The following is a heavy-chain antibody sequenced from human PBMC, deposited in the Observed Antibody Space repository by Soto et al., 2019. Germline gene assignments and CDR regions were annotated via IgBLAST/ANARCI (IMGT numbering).Heavy chain of an antibody. V-gene: IGHV4-59*01. J-gene: IGHJ6*02. Sequence: SETLSLTCTVSGGSITSSYWSWIRRPPGKGLEWIADIYGTGISGYTPSTSYNPSLKARVTMSVDTSKSQFSLKLTSVTAADTAVYYCARGEDAFFYYGLDVWGQGITVTVSS. CDR1: GGSITSSY. CDR2: IYGTGISGYTPST. CDR3: ARGEDAFFYYGLDV.